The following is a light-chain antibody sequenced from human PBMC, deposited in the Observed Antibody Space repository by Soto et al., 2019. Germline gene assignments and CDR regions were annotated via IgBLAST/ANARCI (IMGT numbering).Light chain of an antibody. CDR3: SSYTSSTTQV. J-gene: IGLJ1*01. Sequence: QSVLTQPASVSGSPGQSITMSCTGTSSDVGAYNYVSWYQQHPGKAPKLMIYDVSNRPSGVSSRFSGSKSGNTASLTISGLQAEDEADYYCSSYTSSTTQVFGTGTKLTVL. V-gene: IGLV2-14*03. CDR1: SSDVGAYNY. CDR2: DVS.